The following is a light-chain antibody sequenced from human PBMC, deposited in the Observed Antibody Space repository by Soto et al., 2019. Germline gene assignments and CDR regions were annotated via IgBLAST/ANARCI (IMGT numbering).Light chain of an antibody. CDR1: QRIGTY. Sequence: IQMTQSPSSLSASVGDRVTITCRASQRIGTYLNWYQQRPGRAPKLLISPIPTLQRVVPSRFSGSGSGTDFTLTITSLQPEDIATCCSQQSESTPCTFGQGTKREIK. CDR2: PIP. CDR3: QQSESTPCT. J-gene: IGKJ2*01. V-gene: IGKV1-39*01.